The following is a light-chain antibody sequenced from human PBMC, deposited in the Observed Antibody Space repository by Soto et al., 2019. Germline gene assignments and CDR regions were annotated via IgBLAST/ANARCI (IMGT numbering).Light chain of an antibody. V-gene: IGKV2-24*01. CDR2: RVF. CDR3: MQASQWPYI. CDR1: ESLVHSDGNTY. J-gene: IGKJ2*01. Sequence: DLVLTQTPISSPVTLGQPASISCRSSESLVHSDGNTYLSWYHQRPGQPPRLLIYRVFNRFSGVPDRFSGSGAGTDFTLKINRVEAEDVGVYYCMQASQWPYIFGLGTKLEI.